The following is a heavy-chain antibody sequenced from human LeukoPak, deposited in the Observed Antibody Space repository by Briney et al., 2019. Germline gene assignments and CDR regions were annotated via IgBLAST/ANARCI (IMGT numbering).Heavy chain of an antibody. V-gene: IGHV1-69*13. D-gene: IGHD3-10*01. Sequence: GASVKVSCKASGGTFSSYAISWVRQAPGQGLEWMGGIIPIFGTANYAQKFQGRVTITADESTSTAYMELSSLRSEDTAVYYCARDYRTRITMVRGFYAFDIWGQGTMVTVSS. CDR2: IIPIFGTA. CDR3: ARDYRTRITMVRGFYAFDI. CDR1: GGTFSSYA. J-gene: IGHJ3*02.